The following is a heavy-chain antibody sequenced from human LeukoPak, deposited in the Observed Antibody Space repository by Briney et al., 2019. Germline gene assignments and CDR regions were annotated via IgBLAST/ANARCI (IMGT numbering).Heavy chain of an antibody. J-gene: IGHJ4*02. D-gene: IGHD6-19*01. CDR2: INHSGSGT. V-gene: IGHV3-23*05. CDR1: GFTFSSCG. CDR3: AKALAPYTSGTFDH. Sequence: GGSLRLSCATSGFTFSSCGMSWVRQAPGKGLEWVSVINHSGSGTYYADSVKGRFTTSRDNSKNSLYLEMSSLRVEDTAIYYCAKALAPYTSGTFDHWGQGSLVTVSS.